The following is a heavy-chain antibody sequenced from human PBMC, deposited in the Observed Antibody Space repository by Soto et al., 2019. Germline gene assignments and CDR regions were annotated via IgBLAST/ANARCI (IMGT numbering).Heavy chain of an antibody. Sequence: PGGSLRLSCAASEFTFSSRSVHWVRQAPGKGLEYVSAISRNGGSTYYADSVKGRFTISRDNSKNTLYLQMSSLRAEDTAVYYCVKVWAGTTAYYFDYWGQGTLVTVSS. CDR3: VKVWAGTTAYYFDY. CDR2: ISRNGGST. V-gene: IGHV3-64D*08. D-gene: IGHD1-7*01. J-gene: IGHJ4*02. CDR1: EFTFSSRS.